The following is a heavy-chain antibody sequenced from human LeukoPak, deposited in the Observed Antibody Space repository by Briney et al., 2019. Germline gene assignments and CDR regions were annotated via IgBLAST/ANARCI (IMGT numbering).Heavy chain of an antibody. J-gene: IGHJ5*02. CDR3: ARYGSGQNWFDP. CDR2: ISYDGSNK. Sequence: GGSLRLSCAASGFTFSSYAMHWVRQVPGKGLEWVAVISYDGSNKYYADSVKGRFTISRDNSKNTLYLQMNSLRAEDTAVYYCARYGSGQNWFDPWGQGTLVTVSS. V-gene: IGHV3-30*04. D-gene: IGHD3-10*01. CDR1: GFTFSSYA.